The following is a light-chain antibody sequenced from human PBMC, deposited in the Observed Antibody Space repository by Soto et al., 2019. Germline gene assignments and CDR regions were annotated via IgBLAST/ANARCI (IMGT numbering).Light chain of an antibody. CDR2: AAS. CDR1: QSIRYW. Sequence: DIQMPPSPSTLSASVGDRATITCRASQSIRYWLAWFQQKPGKAPKLLIYAASSLQSGVPSRFSGSGSGTDFALTIISLQPEDFATYYCQQSYSTTRPFGQGTRLEIK. J-gene: IGKJ5*01. V-gene: IGKV1-39*01. CDR3: QQSYSTTRP.